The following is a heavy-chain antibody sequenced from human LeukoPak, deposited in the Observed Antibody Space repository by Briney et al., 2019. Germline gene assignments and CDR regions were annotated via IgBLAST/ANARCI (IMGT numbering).Heavy chain of an antibody. CDR2: IYSGGST. J-gene: IGHJ3*02. D-gene: IGHD3-22*01. Sequence: GGSLRLSCAASGFTVSSNYMSWVRQAPGKGLEWVSVIYSGGSTYYADSVKGRFTISRDNSKNTLYLQMNSLRAEDTAVYYCAKGDYYDSSGLADRPDAFDIWGQGTMVTVSS. CDR1: GFTVSSNY. V-gene: IGHV3-53*01. CDR3: AKGDYYDSSGLADRPDAFDI.